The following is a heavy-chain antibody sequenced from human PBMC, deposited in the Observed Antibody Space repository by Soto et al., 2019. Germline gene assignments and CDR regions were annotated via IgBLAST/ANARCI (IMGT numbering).Heavy chain of an antibody. CDR2: IYYSGST. Sequence: LSLTCTVSGGSISSYYWSWIRQPPGKGLEWIGYIYYSGSTNYNPSLKSRVTISVDTSKNQFSLKLSSVTAADTAVYYCARDLGYSYGYRAYYYYGMDVWVQGTTVTVSS. V-gene: IGHV4-59*01. CDR3: ARDLGYSYGYRAYYYYGMDV. J-gene: IGHJ6*02. D-gene: IGHD5-18*01. CDR1: GGSISSYY.